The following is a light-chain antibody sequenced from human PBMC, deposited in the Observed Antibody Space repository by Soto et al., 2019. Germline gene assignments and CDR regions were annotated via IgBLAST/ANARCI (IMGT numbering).Light chain of an antibody. CDR2: TTN. Sequence: QTVVTQEPSFSVSPGGTVTLTCGLSSGSVSPSYYPGWFQQTPGQAPRALIYTTNTRSSGVPDRFSGSILGNKAALTITGAQADDESDYYCVLYMGSGIWVFGGGTQLT. J-gene: IGLJ7*01. CDR1: SGSVSPSYY. CDR3: VLYMGSGIWV. V-gene: IGLV8-61*01.